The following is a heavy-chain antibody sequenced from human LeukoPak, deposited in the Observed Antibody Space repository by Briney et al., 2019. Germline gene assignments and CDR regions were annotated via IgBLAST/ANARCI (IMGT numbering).Heavy chain of an antibody. J-gene: IGHJ4*02. V-gene: IGHV1-8*01. CDR2: TNPKSGNT. CDR3: ARVTGSIDY. Sequence: GASVTVSFKASGYTFTSYDISWVRQATGQGLEWMGWTNPKSGNTGYAQKFQGRVTMTRSTSISTAYMELSSLRSEDTAVYYCARVTGSIDYWGQGTLVTVSS. CDR1: GYTFTSYD. D-gene: IGHD1-26*01.